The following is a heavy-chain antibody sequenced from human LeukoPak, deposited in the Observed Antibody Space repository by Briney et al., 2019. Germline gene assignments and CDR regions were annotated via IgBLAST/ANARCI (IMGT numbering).Heavy chain of an antibody. J-gene: IGHJ4*02. CDR1: GYTFTGYY. D-gene: IGHD2/OR15-2a*01. Sequence: ASVKISCKASGYTFTGYYMHWVRQAPGQGLEWMGWINPNSGGTNYAQKFQGRVTMTRDTSISTAYMELSRLRSDDTAVYYCAREEDMVSTTTIDYWGQGTLVTVSS. CDR3: AREEDMVSTTTIDY. CDR2: INPNSGGT. V-gene: IGHV1-2*02.